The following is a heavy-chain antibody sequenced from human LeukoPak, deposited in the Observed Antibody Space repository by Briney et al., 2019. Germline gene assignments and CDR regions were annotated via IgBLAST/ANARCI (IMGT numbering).Heavy chain of an antibody. CDR2: ISGSGGST. D-gene: IGHD3-22*01. CDR1: GFTFSSYA. J-gene: IGHJ4*02. Sequence: GGSLRLSCAASGFTFSSYAMSWVRQAPGKGLEWVSAISGSGGSTYYADSVKGRFTISRDNSKNTLYLQMNSLRAEDTAVYYCTKNFDSSGYYPNYWGQGTLVTVSS. V-gene: IGHV3-23*01. CDR3: TKNFDSSGYYPNY.